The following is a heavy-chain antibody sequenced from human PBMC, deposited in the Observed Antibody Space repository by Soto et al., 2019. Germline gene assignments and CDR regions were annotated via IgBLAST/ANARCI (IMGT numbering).Heavy chain of an antibody. V-gene: IGHV1-24*01. Sequence: ASVKVSCKVSGYTLTELSMHWVRQAPGKGLEWMGGFDPEDGETIYAQKFQGRVTMTEDTSTDTASMELSSLRSDDTAVYYCARERSVGYCITTTCPKPFYYYAMDVWGQGTTVTVSS. J-gene: IGHJ6*02. CDR1: GYTLTELS. CDR3: ARERSVGYCITTTCPKPFYYYAMDV. D-gene: IGHD2-2*01. CDR2: FDPEDGET.